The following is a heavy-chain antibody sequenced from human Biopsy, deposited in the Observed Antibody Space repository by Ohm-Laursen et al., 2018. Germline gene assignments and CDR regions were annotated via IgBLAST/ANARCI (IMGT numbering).Heavy chain of an antibody. CDR3: ATKLTGYFHH. D-gene: IGHD3-9*01. CDR2: NILIFGTG. J-gene: IGHJ1*01. Sequence: SSMLPLVTSSNYTVNWVGQAPGPGVGGRGGNILIFGTGNYTQKFQDRVTVPADTSTSRATMELRSLRCHATAVYYCATKLTGYFHHWGQGTLVIVSS. V-gene: IGHV1-69*06. CDR1: LVTSSNYT.